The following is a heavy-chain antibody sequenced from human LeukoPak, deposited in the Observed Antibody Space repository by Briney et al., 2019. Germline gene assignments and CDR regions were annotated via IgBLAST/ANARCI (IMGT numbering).Heavy chain of an antibody. J-gene: IGHJ4*02. D-gene: IGHD2-21*01. CDR1: GGSISGYY. V-gene: IGHV4-59*08. CDR3: ARGSGSVISMLRLDY. Sequence: SETLSLTCTVSGGSISGYYWSWIRQPPGKGLEWIGYIYNSESTNYNPSLRSRVTISADTSKNQFSLKLSSVTAADTAVYFCARGSGSVISMLRLDYWGQGTLVTVSS. CDR2: IYNSEST.